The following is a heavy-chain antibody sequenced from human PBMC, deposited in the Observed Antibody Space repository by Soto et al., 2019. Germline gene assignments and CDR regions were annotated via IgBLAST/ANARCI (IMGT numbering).Heavy chain of an antibody. V-gene: IGHV3-53*04. J-gene: IGHJ6*03. CDR2: IYSGGST. CDR3: ARDSAAVAGTPLTDYYYYYYMDV. CDR1: GFTVSSNY. Sequence: EVQLVESGGGLVQPGGSLRLSCAASGFTVSSNYMSWVRQAPGKGLEWVSVIYSGGSTYYADSVKGRFTISRHNSKNTLYLQMNSLRAEDTAVYYCARDSAAVAGTPLTDYYYYYYMDVWGKGTTVTVSS. D-gene: IGHD6-19*01.